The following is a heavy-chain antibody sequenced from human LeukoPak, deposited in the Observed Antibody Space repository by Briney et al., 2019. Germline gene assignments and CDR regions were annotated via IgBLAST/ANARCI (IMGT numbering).Heavy chain of an antibody. CDR2: IKQDGSEA. CDR1: GFTFSSYW. J-gene: IGHJ4*02. V-gene: IGHV3-7*03. Sequence: GGSLRLSSAASGFTFSSYWMTWVRQAPGKGLEWVANIKQDGSEAYYVDSVKGRFTVSRDNAKNSLYLQMNSLRAEDTAVYYSARGPRYSFYWGQGTLVSVSS. CDR3: ARGPRYSFY. D-gene: IGHD6-13*01.